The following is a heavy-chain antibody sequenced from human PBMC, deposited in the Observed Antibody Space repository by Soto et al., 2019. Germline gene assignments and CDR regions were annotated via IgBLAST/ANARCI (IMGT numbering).Heavy chain of an antibody. CDR3: AREVNSSPARGPNWFDP. CDR2: TYHSGTT. Sequence: QVQLQESGPGLVQPSGTLSLTCAVSGDSINNSHWWSWVRQTPGKGLEWIGETYHSGTTNYNPSLKTRATISIDKSKNQFSLKMNSVTAAAPAVYYCAREVNSSPARGPNWFDPWGQGTLVTVSS. J-gene: IGHJ5*02. D-gene: IGHD6-13*01. V-gene: IGHV4-4*02. CDR1: GDSINNSHW.